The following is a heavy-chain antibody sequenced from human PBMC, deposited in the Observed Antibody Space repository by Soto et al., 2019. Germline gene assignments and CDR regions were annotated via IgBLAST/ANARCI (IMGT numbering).Heavy chain of an antibody. J-gene: IGHJ5*02. D-gene: IGHD3-10*01. V-gene: IGHV3-23*01. Sequence: EVQLLESGGGLVQPGGSLRLSCAASGFTFSSYAMSWVRQAPGKGLEWVSAISGSGGSTYYADSVKGQFTISRDNSKITLYLQMNSMRAEATAVYYCAKDLIAGSGDSVYTWFDPWGQGTLVTVA. CDR2: ISGSGGST. CDR1: GFTFSSYA. CDR3: AKDLIAGSGDSVYTWFDP.